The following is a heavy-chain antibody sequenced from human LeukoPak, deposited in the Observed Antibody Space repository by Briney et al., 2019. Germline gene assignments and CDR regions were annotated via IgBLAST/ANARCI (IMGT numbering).Heavy chain of an antibody. D-gene: IGHD6-13*01. CDR3: ARANNSSWHN. Sequence: GGSLRLSCATSGFTFSSNWMSWVRHVPGRGLDCVANIKPDGSAQYYAASVKGRFTVSRDNAKNSVYLQMNSLRVEDTAVYYCARANNSSWHNWGQGTLVTVSS. CDR1: GFTFSSNW. J-gene: IGHJ4*02. CDR2: IKPDGSAQ. V-gene: IGHV3-7*01.